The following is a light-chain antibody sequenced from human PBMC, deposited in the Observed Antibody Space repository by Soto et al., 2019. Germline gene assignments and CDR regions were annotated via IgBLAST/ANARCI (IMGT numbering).Light chain of an antibody. CDR1: QTINNY. CDR2: AEY. Sequence: DIQMTQSPSSLSASVGDRVTITCRTSQTINNYLNWYQQKPGRAPKLLIYAEYNLQSGVPSRFSGSGSGTDFTLAISALQPDDFATYFCQQTYSIPLTFGGGTKVEIK. J-gene: IGKJ4*01. CDR3: QQTYSIPLT. V-gene: IGKV1-39*01.